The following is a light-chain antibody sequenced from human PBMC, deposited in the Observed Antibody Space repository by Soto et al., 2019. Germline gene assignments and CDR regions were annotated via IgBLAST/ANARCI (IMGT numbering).Light chain of an antibody. V-gene: IGKV1-5*03. CDR3: QHYPRDSEA. Sequence: DIKMTQGPATLCASVGDSVTLTCRASQSIRSWVAWYQQKPGKAPKLLIDKASPLKRWVPSRFSGRGSGTEFTLTISSLHPDDFATYYCQHYPRDSEAFGQGTKVEI. CDR1: QSIRSW. J-gene: IGKJ1*01. CDR2: KAS.